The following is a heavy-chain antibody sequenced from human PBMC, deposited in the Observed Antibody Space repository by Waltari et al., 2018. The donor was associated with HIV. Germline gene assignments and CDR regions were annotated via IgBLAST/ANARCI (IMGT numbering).Heavy chain of an antibody. CDR1: GFTFGTNW. CDR2: ITPDGSQA. CDR3: AKLRGTVTTYDY. J-gene: IGHJ4*02. Sequence: EVQLVESGGGLVQPGGSLRLSCAASGFTFGTNWMSWVRQAPGKGLELVASITPDGSQAYYVASVEGRFTISKENAENSLYLQMNSLRAEDTAMYYCAKLRGTVTTYDYWGQGTLVTVSS. D-gene: IGHD4-17*01. V-gene: IGHV3-7*01.